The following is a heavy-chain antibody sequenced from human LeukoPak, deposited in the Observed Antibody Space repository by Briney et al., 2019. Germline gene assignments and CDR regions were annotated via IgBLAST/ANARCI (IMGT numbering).Heavy chain of an antibody. CDR2: IIPIFGTA. J-gene: IGHJ3*02. Sequence: SVKVSCKASGGTFSSYAISWVRQAPGQGLEWMGGIIPIFGTANYAQKFQGRVTITADESTSTAYMELSSLRSEDKAVYYCARDYGDYGSAFDIWGQGTMVTVSP. D-gene: IGHD4-17*01. CDR3: ARDYGDYGSAFDI. V-gene: IGHV1-69*13. CDR1: GGTFSSYA.